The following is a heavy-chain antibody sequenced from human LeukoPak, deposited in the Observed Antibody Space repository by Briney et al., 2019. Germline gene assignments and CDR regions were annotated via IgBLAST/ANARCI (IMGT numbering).Heavy chain of an antibody. D-gene: IGHD2-2*01. Sequence: SETLSLTCAVYGGYFSGYYWSWIRQPPGKGLEWIGEINHSGSTNYNPSLKSRVTISVDTSKNQFSLKLSSVTAADTAVYYCARGLTTVVPAAMSVRFDPWGQGTLVTVSS. CDR3: ARGLTTVVPAAMSVRFDP. J-gene: IGHJ5*02. V-gene: IGHV4-34*01. CDR2: INHSGST. CDR1: GGYFSGYY.